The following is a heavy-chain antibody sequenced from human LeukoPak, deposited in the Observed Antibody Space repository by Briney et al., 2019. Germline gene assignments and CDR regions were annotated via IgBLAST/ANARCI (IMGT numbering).Heavy chain of an antibody. CDR3: MRPADPGWYEY. CDR2: IYPGDSDT. D-gene: IGHD6-19*01. J-gene: IGHJ4*02. V-gene: IGHV5-51*01. CDR1: GYSFTSHW. Sequence: GESLKISCKTSGYSFTSHWIGWVRQMPGKGLEWMGTIYPGDSDTRYSPSFQGQVTMSADKSITTAYLQWSSLKASDTAMYYCMRPADPGWYEYWGQGTLVTVSS.